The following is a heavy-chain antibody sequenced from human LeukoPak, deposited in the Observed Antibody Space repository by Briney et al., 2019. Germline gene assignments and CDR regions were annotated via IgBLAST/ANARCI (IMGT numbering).Heavy chain of an antibody. J-gene: IGHJ6*02. CDR2: IYSGGST. Sequence: GGSLRLSCAASGFTVSSNYMSWVRQAPGKGLEWVSVIYSGGSTYYADSVKGRFTISRDNSKNTLYLQMNSLRAEDTAVYYCARDSNYHYYGMDVWGQGTTVTVSS. CDR3: ARDSNYHYYGMDV. CDR1: GFTVSSNY. V-gene: IGHV3-66*01.